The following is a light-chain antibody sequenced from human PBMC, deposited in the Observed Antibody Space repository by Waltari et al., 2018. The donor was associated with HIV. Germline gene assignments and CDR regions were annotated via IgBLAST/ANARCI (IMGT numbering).Light chain of an antibody. Sequence: DIVMTQSPDSLAVSLGARATINCKSSQSVLYSSNNKNYLAWYQQKPGQPPKLLIYWASTRESGVPDRFSGSWSGTDFTLTINSLQAEDVAVYYCQQYYSTPLTFGGGTKVEIK. CDR2: WAS. J-gene: IGKJ4*01. CDR1: QSVLYSSNNKNY. CDR3: QQYYSTPLT. V-gene: IGKV4-1*01.